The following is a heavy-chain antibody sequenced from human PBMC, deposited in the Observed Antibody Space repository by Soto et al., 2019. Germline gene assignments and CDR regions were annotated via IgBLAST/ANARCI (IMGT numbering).Heavy chain of an antibody. CDR3: ASPGYCESNYCYGMDV. CDR1: GFTVSSNY. Sequence: EVQLVETGGGLIQPGGSLRLYCPASGFTVSSNYMSWVRQAPGKGLEWVSVIYSGGSTYYADSVKGRITISSDNAKNTLYLKMNSLRAEDTAVYYCASPGYCESNYCYGMDVWGQGTTVTVS. D-gene: IGHD2-15*01. J-gene: IGHJ6*02. CDR2: IYSGGST. V-gene: IGHV3-53*02.